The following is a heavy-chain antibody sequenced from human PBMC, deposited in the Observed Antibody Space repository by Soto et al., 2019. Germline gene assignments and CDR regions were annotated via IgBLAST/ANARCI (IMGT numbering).Heavy chain of an antibody. Sequence: ASVKVSCKASGYTFTSYYMHWVRQAPGQGLEWMGIINPSGGSTSYAQKFQGRVTMTRDTSTSTVYMELSSLRSEDTAVYYCARADLIAVAGPSNIDYWGQGTLVTVSS. D-gene: IGHD6-19*01. J-gene: IGHJ4*02. CDR2: INPSGGST. V-gene: IGHV1-46*03. CDR1: GYTFTSYY. CDR3: ARADLIAVAGPSNIDY.